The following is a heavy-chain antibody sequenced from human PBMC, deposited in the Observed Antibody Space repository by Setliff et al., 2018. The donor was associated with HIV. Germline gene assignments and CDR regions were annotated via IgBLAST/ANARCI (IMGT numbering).Heavy chain of an antibody. Sequence: SETLSLTCDVSGDLIRNSYYYWAWIRQSPGRGLEWIGSVYYSGITHYNPSLESRATISVDTSMNYLSLNLTSVTASDTAVYYCVGFPIVARLFDYWGQGSLVTVSS. CDR2: VYYSGIT. CDR1: GDLIRNSYYY. J-gene: IGHJ4*02. CDR3: VGFPIVARLFDY. V-gene: IGHV4-39*01. D-gene: IGHD5-12*01.